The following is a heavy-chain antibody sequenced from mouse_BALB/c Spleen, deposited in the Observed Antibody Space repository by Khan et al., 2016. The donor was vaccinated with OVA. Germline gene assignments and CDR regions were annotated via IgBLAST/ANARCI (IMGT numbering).Heavy chain of an antibody. CDR1: GYTFTNNG. CDR2: INTYTGEP. V-gene: IGHV9-3-1*01. J-gene: IGHJ4*01. Sequence: QVQLKQSGPELKKPGETVKISCKASGYTFTNNGMNWVKQNPGKGLKWMGWINTYTGEPTYVNDFKERFAFSLETSATTAYLQINNLKNEDTATYFCARVGYAGTMDYWGQGTSVTVSS. CDR3: ARVGYAGTMDY. D-gene: IGHD4-1*01.